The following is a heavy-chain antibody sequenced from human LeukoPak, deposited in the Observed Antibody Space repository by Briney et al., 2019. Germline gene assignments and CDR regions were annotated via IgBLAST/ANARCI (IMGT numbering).Heavy chain of an antibody. CDR1: GGSIRSSYYY. V-gene: IGHV4-39*07. CDR2: IYDSGST. J-gene: IGHJ4*02. Sequence: PSETLSLTCTVSGGSIRSSYYYWGWIRQPPGKGLEWIGSIYDSGSTYYNPSLKSRVTISVDTSKNQFSLKLSSVTAADTAVYYCARGFRDYYDSSGSTALYFDYWGQGTLVTVSS. D-gene: IGHD3-22*01. CDR3: ARGFRDYYDSSGSTALYFDY.